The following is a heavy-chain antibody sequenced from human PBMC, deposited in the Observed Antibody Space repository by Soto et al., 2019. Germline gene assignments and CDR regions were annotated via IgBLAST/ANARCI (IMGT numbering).Heavy chain of an antibody. CDR1: GYTFGTYG. Sequence: QVQLVQSGGEVKKPGASVKVSCKAAGYTFGTYGISWVRQAPGHGLECVGWISGHNGVTNNTRKFQDRVTMTTDTSTSTAYIELRSLRSDDPAMYYCARDRQKYGTFDSWCQGTLVTVSS. D-gene: IGHD1-7*01. CDR2: ISGHNGVT. J-gene: IGHJ4*02. V-gene: IGHV1-18*01. CDR3: ARDRQKYGTFDS.